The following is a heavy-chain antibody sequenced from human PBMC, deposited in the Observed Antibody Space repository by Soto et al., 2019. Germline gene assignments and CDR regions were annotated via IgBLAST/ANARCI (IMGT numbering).Heavy chain of an antibody. J-gene: IGHJ3*02. CDR3: ASEPMVRAAHGFDI. Sequence: SVKVSCKASGGTFSSYAISWVRQAPGQGLEWMGEIIPIFGTANYAQKFQGRVTITADESTSTAYMELSSLRSENTAVYYRASEPMVRAAHGFDIWGQGTMVTVSS. CDR1: GGTFSSYA. CDR2: IIPIFGTA. D-gene: IGHD3-10*01. V-gene: IGHV1-69*13.